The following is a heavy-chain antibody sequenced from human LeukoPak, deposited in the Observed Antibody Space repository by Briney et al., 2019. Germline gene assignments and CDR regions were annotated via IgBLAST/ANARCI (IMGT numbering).Heavy chain of an antibody. D-gene: IGHD3-22*01. J-gene: IGHJ4*02. V-gene: IGHV1-18*01. CDR3: ARDSDLYYYDSSGYYSY. CDR2: ISAYNGNT. CDR1: GYTFTSYG. Sequence: ASVKVSCKASGYTFTSYGISWVRQAPGQGLEWMGWISAYNGNTNYAQKLQGRVTMTTDTSTSTAYMELRSLRSDDTAVYYCARDSDLYYYDSSGYYSYWGQGTLVTVSS.